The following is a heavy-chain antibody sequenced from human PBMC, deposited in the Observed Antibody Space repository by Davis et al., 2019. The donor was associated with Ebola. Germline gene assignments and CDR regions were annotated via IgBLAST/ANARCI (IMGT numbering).Heavy chain of an antibody. V-gene: IGHV4-39*07. J-gene: IGHJ4*02. Sequence: MPSETLSLTCTVSGGSIISSSSYWGWIRQPPRKGLEWIAFISNGGRTIYNPSLRGRVTISIDTSKNQFSLEVRSVTAADTAFYYCVRGSDAYKTGYWGQGTLVTVSS. CDR3: VRGSDAYKTGY. CDR1: GGSIISSSSY. CDR2: ISNGGRT. D-gene: IGHD5-24*01.